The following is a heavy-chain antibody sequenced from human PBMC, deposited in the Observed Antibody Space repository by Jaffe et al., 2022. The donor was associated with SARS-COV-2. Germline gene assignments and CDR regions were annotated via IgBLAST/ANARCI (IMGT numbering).Heavy chain of an antibody. D-gene: IGHD3-10*01. CDR1: GFSLSTSGVG. J-gene: IGHJ4*02. CDR3: AHKLGLGSGYYFDY. CDR2: IYWDNDK. Sequence: QITLKESGPTLVKPTQTLTLTCTFSGFSLSTSGVGVGWIRQPPGKALEWLALIYWDNDKRYSPSLKSRLTITKDTSKNQVVLTMTNMDPLDTATYYCAHKLGLGSGYYFDYWGQGILVTVSS. V-gene: IGHV2-5*02.